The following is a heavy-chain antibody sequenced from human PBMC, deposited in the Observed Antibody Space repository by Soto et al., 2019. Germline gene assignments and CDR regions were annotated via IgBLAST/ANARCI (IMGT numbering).Heavy chain of an antibody. CDR1: GFTFSNYA. V-gene: IGHV3-23*01. D-gene: IGHD6-13*01. J-gene: IGHJ4*02. CDR3: AKLNLFVSAAAGRGPFDY. Sequence: VQLLESGGGLVQPGGSLRLSCAASGFTFSNYAMSWVRQAPGKGLEWVSAVSGSGGNTYYADSVQGRFTISRDNSKNMLNLQMNILRAEDTAVYYCAKLNLFVSAAAGRGPFDYWGQGTLVTVSS. CDR2: VSGSGGNT.